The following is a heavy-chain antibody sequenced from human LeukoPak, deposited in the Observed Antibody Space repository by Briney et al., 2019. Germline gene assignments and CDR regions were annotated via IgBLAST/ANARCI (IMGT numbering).Heavy chain of an antibody. V-gene: IGHV4-59*08. J-gene: IGHJ4*02. CDR2: IYYSGST. Sequence: SETLSLTCTVSGGSISSYYWSWIRQPPGKGLEWIGYIYYSGSTNYNPSLKSRVTISVDTSKNQFSLKLSSVTAADTAVYYCAEHLTGDYFDYWGQGTLVTVSS. CDR1: GGSISSYY. CDR3: AEHLTGDYFDY. D-gene: IGHD1-14*01.